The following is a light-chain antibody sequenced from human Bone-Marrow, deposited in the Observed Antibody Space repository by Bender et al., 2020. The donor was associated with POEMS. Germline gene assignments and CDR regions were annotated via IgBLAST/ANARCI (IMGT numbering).Light chain of an antibody. CDR2: GDS. CDR1: SSNIGSNP. V-gene: IGLV1-51*01. CDR3: GTWDISLSAVV. J-gene: IGLJ2*01. Sequence: TQPPSVSVSPGQTASVTCSGRSSNIGSNPVSWYQQLPGTAPNLLISGDSLRPSGIPDRFSGSKSGTSATLGITGLQTGDDADYYCGTWDISLSAVVFGGRTKLPVL.